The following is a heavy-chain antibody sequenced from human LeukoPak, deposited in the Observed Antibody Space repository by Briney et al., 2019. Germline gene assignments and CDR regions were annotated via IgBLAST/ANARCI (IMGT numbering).Heavy chain of an antibody. J-gene: IGHJ6*03. CDR2: IKPNSGGT. CDR3: ARGNVSTGYYNYYYYYMDV. Sequence: GASVKVSCKASGYTFTGYYMHWVRQAPGQGLEWMGWIKPNSGGTNYAQKFQGRVTLTRDTSISTAYMELSRLTSGDTAVYYCARGNVSTGYYNYYYYYMDVWGKGTTVTVSS. D-gene: IGHD3-9*01. V-gene: IGHV1-2*02. CDR1: GYTFTGYY.